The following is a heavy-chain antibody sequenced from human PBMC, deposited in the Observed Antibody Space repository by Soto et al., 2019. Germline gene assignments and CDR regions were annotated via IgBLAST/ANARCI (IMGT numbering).Heavy chain of an antibody. Sequence: QVQLVQSGAEVKKPGASVKVSCKASGYTFTSYAMHWVRKAPGQRLEWMGWINAGNGNTKESQKFQGRETITRDTSASTDRMRRISQRSEDTAMYYRARDVRVGTASDYWGQGTLVPVS. CDR2: INAGNGNT. CDR1: GYTFTSYA. V-gene: IGHV1-3*01. CDR3: ARDVRVGTASDY. D-gene: IGHD1-26*01. J-gene: IGHJ4*02.